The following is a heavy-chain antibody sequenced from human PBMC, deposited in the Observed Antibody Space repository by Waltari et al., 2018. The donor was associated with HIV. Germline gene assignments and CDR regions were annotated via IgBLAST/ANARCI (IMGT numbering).Heavy chain of an antibody. V-gene: IGHV3-15*01. Sequence: EVQLVESGGGLVKPGGSLRLSCTTSGFTVTDAWMSWVRQAPGEGLEWVGRIKSQDDVGTTDYAAPVKGRFTISGDDSKNTVFLQMNSLKPEDTAVYYCATVGGGTRDFWGQGTLVIVSS. D-gene: IGHD3-16*01. CDR2: IKSQDDVGTT. CDR1: GFTVTDAW. J-gene: IGHJ4*02. CDR3: ATVGGGTRDF.